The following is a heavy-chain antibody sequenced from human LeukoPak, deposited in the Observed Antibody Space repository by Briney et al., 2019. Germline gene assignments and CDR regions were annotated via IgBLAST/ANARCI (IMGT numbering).Heavy chain of an antibody. Sequence: ASVKVSCKASGGTFSNYGIGWVRQAPGQGLEWMGGIIPIFGTANYAQNLQGRVTITADESTTTAYMELSSLRSDDTAVYYCARFDPGVHPGDYWGRGTLVTVSS. D-gene: IGHD3-10*01. J-gene: IGHJ4*02. CDR2: IIPIFGTA. V-gene: IGHV1-69*13. CDR1: GGTFSNYG. CDR3: ARFDPGVHPGDY.